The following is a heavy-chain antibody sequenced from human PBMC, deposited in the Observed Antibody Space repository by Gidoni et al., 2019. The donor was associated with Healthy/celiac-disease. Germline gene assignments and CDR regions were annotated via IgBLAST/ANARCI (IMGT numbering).Heavy chain of an antibody. J-gene: IGHJ6*02. V-gene: IGHV4-39*01. CDR2: IYYSGST. CDR3: ARHGEIGYGSGSLGVDYYYGMDV. Sequence: QLQLQESGPGLVKPSETLSLTCTVSGGSLSSSSYYWGWIRQPPGKGLEWIGSIYYSGSTYYNPSRKSRVTISVDTSKNQFSLKLSSVTAADTAVYYCARHGEIGYGSGSLGVDYYYGMDVWGQGTTVTVSS. D-gene: IGHD3-10*01. CDR1: GGSLSSSSYY.